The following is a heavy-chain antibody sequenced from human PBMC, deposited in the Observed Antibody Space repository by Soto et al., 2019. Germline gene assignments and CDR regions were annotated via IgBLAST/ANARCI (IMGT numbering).Heavy chain of an antibody. CDR2: ISAYNGNT. J-gene: IGHJ5*02. CDR1: GYTFTSYG. Sequence: GASVKVSCKASGYTFTSYGISWVRQAPGQVLEWMGWISAYNGNTNYAQKLQGRVTMTTDTSTSTAYMELRSLRSDDTAVYYCARGSPGIAVAGTYNWFDPWGQGTLVTVSS. CDR3: ARGSPGIAVAGTYNWFDP. D-gene: IGHD6-19*01. V-gene: IGHV1-18*04.